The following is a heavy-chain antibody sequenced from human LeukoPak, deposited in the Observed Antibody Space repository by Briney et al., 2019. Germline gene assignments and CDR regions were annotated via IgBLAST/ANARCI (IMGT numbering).Heavy chain of an antibody. D-gene: IGHD4-17*01. CDR3: ATAHDYGERTYYYYYMDV. Sequence: SVKVSCKASGGTFSSYAISWVRQAPGQGLEWMGGIIPIFGTANYAQKFQGRVTITEDESTSTAYMELSSLRSEDTAVYYCATAHDYGERTYYYYYMDVWGKGTTVTVSS. CDR1: GGTFSSYA. J-gene: IGHJ6*03. V-gene: IGHV1-69*01. CDR2: IIPIFGTA.